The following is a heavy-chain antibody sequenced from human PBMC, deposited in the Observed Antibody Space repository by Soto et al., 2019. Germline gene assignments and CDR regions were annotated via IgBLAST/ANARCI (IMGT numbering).Heavy chain of an antibody. V-gene: IGHV3-9*01. J-gene: IGHJ3*01. Sequence: EVQLVDSGGGLVQPGRSLRLSCAASGFSFDDYDMHWVRQAPGKGLEWVSGISWHRVSVGYADSVKGRFTISRDNAKNALYLQMNRRRGDDTALYYCEKGGTQQLASPHGEDDAFDFWGRGTLVIVSS. CDR1: GFSFDDYD. D-gene: IGHD6-13*01. CDR2: ISWHRVSV. CDR3: EKGGTQQLASPHGEDDAFDF.